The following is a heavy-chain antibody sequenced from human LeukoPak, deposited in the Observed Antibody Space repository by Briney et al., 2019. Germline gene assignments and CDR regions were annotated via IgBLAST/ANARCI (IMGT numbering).Heavy chain of an antibody. J-gene: IGHJ4*02. CDR2: IYYSGST. CDR3: ASLVATIIRHDY. D-gene: IGHD5-24*01. Sequence: SETLSLTCSVSGGSISSSSYYWGWIRQPPGKGLEWIGSIYYSGSTYYNPSLKSRVTISVDTSKNQFSLKLSSVTAADTAVYYCASLVATIIRHDYWGQGTLVTVSS. V-gene: IGHV4-39*01. CDR1: GGSISSSSYY.